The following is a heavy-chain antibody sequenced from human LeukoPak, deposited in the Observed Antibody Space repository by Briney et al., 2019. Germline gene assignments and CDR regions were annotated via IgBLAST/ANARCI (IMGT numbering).Heavy chain of an antibody. CDR1: GYTLTELS. CDR2: FDPENGET. CDR3: ATEAAGYYGSGSYLS. D-gene: IGHD3-10*01. Sequence: ASVKVSCKVSGYTLTELSMHWVRQAPGKGLEWMGGFDPENGETIYAQKFQGRVTMTEDTSTDTAYMELSSLRSEDTAVYYCATEAAGYYGSGSYLSWGQGTLVTVSS. J-gene: IGHJ5*02. V-gene: IGHV1-24*01.